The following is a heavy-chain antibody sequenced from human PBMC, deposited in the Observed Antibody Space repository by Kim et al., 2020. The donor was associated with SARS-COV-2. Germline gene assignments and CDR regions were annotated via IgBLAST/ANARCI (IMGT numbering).Heavy chain of an antibody. V-gene: IGHV4-34*01. D-gene: IGHD3-10*01. Sequence: SETLSLTCAVYGGSFSGYYWSWIRQPPGKGLEWIGENNHSGSTNYNPSLKSRVTISEDTSKNQFSLKLSSVTAADTAVYYCAKIPRYGSGRVESHYYYYGMDVWGQGTTVTVSS. J-gene: IGHJ6*02. CDR2: NNHSGST. CDR1: GGSFSGYY. CDR3: AKIPRYGSGRVESHYYYYGMDV.